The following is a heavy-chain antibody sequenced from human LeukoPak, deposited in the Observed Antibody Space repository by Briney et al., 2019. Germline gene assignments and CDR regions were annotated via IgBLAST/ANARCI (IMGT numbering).Heavy chain of an antibody. V-gene: IGHV3-48*02. CDR1: GGSFSGYY. Sequence: PSETLSLTCAVYGGSFSGYYWSWVRQAPGKGLEWVSYISSSSSTIYYADSVKGRFTISRDNAKNSLYLQMNSLRDEDTAVYYCARGTHSSGWYRSIDYWGQGTLVTVSS. CDR3: ARGTHSSGWYRSIDY. J-gene: IGHJ4*02. CDR2: ISSSSSTI. D-gene: IGHD6-19*01.